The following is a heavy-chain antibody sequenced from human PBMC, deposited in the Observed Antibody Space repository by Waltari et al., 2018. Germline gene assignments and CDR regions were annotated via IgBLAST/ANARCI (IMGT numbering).Heavy chain of an antibody. Sequence: EVQLVESGGGLVKPGGSLRLSCAASGFNFFDTWMTWVRQAPGKGGEGVGRIKRSSDVGAAEYAAPVNGIFIIARDDSSSTLYLQMNSLKSEDTAVYYCITDPANAYVRWFDPWGQGTLVTVSS. CDR2: IKRSSDVGAA. J-gene: IGHJ5*02. CDR1: GFNFFDTW. V-gene: IGHV3-15*01. D-gene: IGHD2-2*01. CDR3: ITDPANAYVRWFDP.